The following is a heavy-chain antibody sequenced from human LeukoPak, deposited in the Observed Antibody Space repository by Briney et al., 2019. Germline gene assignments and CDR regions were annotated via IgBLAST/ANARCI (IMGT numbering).Heavy chain of an antibody. D-gene: IGHD3-22*01. CDR2: IKKDETEK. Sequence: GGSLRLSCAASGLTFSNYWMSWVRQAPGKGLEWVANIKKDETEKYYVDSVKGRFTISRDNAKSSLYLQMNSLRAEDTAVYYCTRLHNSGYSINWVQATMVTVSS. CDR1: GLTFSNYW. J-gene: IGHJ3*01. CDR3: TRLHNSGYSIN. V-gene: IGHV3-7*01.